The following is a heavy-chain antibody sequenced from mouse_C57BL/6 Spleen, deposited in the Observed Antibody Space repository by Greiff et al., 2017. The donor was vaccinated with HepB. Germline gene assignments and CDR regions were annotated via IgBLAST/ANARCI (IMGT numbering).Heavy chain of an antibody. Sequence: VKLQQPGAELVKPGASVKMSCKASGYTFTSYWITWVKQRPGQGLEWIGDIYPGSGSTNYNEKFKSKATLTVDTSSSTAYMQLSSLTSEDSAVYYCARARYYGSSPGWYFDVWGTGTTVTVSS. J-gene: IGHJ1*03. CDR2: IYPGSGST. V-gene: IGHV1-55*01. CDR3: ARARYYGSSPGWYFDV. D-gene: IGHD1-1*01. CDR1: GYTFTSYW.